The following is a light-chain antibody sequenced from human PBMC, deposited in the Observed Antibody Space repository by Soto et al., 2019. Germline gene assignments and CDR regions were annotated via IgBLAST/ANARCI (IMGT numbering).Light chain of an antibody. J-gene: IGLJ1*01. CDR3: SSYTRSSSRV. V-gene: IGLV2-14*03. CDR2: DVS. Sequence: QAVVTQPASVSGSPGQSITISCTGTSSDVGAYNYVSWYQQHPGKAPKLMIHDVSNRPSGVSNRFSGSKSGNTASLTISGLQAEDEADYYCSSYTRSSSRVFGTGTKVTVL. CDR1: SSDVGAYNY.